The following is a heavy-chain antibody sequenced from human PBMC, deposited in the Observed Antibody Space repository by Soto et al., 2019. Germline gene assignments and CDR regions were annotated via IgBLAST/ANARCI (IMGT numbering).Heavy chain of an antibody. Sequence: ASVKFSCKASGYTFTSYGISWVRQAPGQGLEWMGWIGPYNGNTHYGQKLQGRVTMTRDTAIRTAYMEVSSLRSDDTAVYYCARGRASGSYYLLDYWGQGTLVTVSS. D-gene: IGHD3-10*01. CDR1: GYTFTSYG. J-gene: IGHJ4*02. CDR2: IGPYNGNT. V-gene: IGHV1-18*01. CDR3: ARGRASGSYYLLDY.